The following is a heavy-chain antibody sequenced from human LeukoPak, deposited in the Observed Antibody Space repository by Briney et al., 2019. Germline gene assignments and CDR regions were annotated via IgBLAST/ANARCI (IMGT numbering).Heavy chain of an antibody. CDR3: ASCSSSSELGY. CDR2: IYHSGST. D-gene: IGHD6-6*01. CDR1: GGSISSGGYY. J-gene: IGHJ4*02. Sequence: PSETLSLTCTVSGGSISSGGYYWSWIRQPPGKGLEWIGYIYHSGSTYYNPSLKSRVTISVDRSKNQFSLKLSSVTAADTAVYYCASCSSSSELGYWGQGTLVTVSS. V-gene: IGHV4-30-2*01.